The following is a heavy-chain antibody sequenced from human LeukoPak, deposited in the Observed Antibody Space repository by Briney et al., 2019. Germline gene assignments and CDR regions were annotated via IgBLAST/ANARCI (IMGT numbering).Heavy chain of an antibody. Sequence: SETLSLTCTVSGGSICSYYCSWIRRPPGKRLEWIAYFHYSGSTNYSPSIKSRVTILVDRSKNQFSLKLSSVTAADTAVYYCAREGRYCSGGSCPGAFDYWGQGTLVTVSS. CDR2: FHYSGST. V-gene: IGHV4-59*12. J-gene: IGHJ4*02. CDR3: AREGRYCSGGSCPGAFDY. CDR1: GGSICSYY. D-gene: IGHD2-15*01.